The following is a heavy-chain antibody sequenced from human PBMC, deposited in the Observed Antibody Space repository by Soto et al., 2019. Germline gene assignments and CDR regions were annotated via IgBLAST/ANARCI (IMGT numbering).Heavy chain of an antibody. CDR1: GGTFSSYA. Sequence: ASVKVSCKASGGTFSSYAISWVRQAPGQGLEWMGGIIPIFGTANYAQKFQGRVTITADESTSTAYMELSSLRAEDTAVYYCAREIYDDYDSSGFDHWGQGTLVTVSS. CDR3: AREIYDDYDSSGFDH. V-gene: IGHV1-69*13. J-gene: IGHJ4*02. CDR2: IIPIFGTA. D-gene: IGHD3-22*01.